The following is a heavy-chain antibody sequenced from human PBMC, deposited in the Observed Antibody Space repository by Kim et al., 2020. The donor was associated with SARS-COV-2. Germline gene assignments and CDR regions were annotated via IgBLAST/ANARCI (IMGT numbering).Heavy chain of an antibody. CDR2: IYYSGST. Sequence: SETLSLTCTVSGGSISSSNYYWGWIRQPPGKGLEWIGSIYYSGSTSYNPSLKSRVTISVDTSKNQFSLKLSSVTAADTAVYYCARPKSDFWSGFVGYYYGMDVWGQGTTVTVSS. D-gene: IGHD3-3*01. J-gene: IGHJ6*02. CDR1: GGSISSSNYY. V-gene: IGHV4-39*01. CDR3: ARPKSDFWSGFVGYYYGMDV.